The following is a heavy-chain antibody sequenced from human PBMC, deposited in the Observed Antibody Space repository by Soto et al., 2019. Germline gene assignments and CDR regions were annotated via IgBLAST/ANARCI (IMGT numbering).Heavy chain of an antibody. CDR3: ARQGNGAEGLEY. J-gene: IGHJ4*02. Sequence: GESLKISCKGSGYYFPSYWIGWVRQMPGKGLEWMGIFYPGDSDTRYSPSSQGQVTISADRSISTAYLQWSSRKPSDTAMYYCARQGNGAEGLEYWGQGTLVTVAS. CDR2: FYPGDSDT. CDR1: GYYFPSYW. D-gene: IGHD3-3*01. V-gene: IGHV5-51*01.